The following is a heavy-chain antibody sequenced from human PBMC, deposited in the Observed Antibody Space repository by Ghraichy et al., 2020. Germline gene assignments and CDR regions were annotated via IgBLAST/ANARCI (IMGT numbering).Heavy chain of an antibody. CDR1: GSFNDYA. D-gene: IGHD1-26*01. CDR2: ISGSGSNT. V-gene: IGHV3-23*01. CDR3: EKNHPRQVPYRGFDL. J-gene: IGHJ5*02. Sequence: GGSLRLSCTASGSFNDYAMTWVRQAPGKGLEWVSAISGSGSNTYYADSVKGRFTVSRDISKNTPYLQMNSLRAEDTAVYYCEKNHPRQVPYRGFDLWGQGTLGTVSS.